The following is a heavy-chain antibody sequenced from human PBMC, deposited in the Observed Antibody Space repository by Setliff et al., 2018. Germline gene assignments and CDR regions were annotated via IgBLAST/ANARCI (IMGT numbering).Heavy chain of an antibody. Sequence: SETLSLTCAVYGGSFSTYYWIWIRQPPGKGLEWIGSIYTSGSTNYNPSLKSRVTISLDTSKNQFSLKLSSVTAADTAVYYCAREDYYYYGMDVWGQGTTVTVSS. J-gene: IGHJ6*02. CDR2: IYTSGST. V-gene: IGHV4-59*10. CDR1: GGSFSTYY. CDR3: AREDYYYYGMDV.